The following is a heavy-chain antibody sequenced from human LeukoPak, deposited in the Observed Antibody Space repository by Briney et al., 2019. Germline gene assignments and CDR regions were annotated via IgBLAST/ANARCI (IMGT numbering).Heavy chain of an antibody. CDR1: GFTFSSYS. Sequence: GESLKISCAASGFTFSSYSMNWVRQAPGKGLEWVSYISSSSSTIYYADSVKGRFTISRDNAKNSLYLQMNSLRAEDTAVYYCASTYYYGSGRAYYFDYWGQGTLVTVSS. CDR3: ASTYYYGSGRAYYFDY. J-gene: IGHJ4*02. CDR2: ISSSSSTI. D-gene: IGHD3-10*01. V-gene: IGHV3-48*01.